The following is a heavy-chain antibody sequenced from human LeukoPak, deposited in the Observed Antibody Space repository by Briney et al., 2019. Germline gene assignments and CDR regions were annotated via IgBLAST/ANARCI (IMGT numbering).Heavy chain of an antibody. CDR2: TYYRSRWYN. D-gene: IGHD6-13*01. Sequence: SQTLTLTCAISGDSVSSNSAAWNWIRQSPSRGLEWLGRTYYRSRWYNDYAESVKSRITINQDTSKNQLSLQLNSVTPEDTAVYFCAGDTGIPSWFDPWGQGTLVTVSS. V-gene: IGHV6-1*01. CDR1: GDSVSSNSAA. J-gene: IGHJ5*02. CDR3: AGDTGIPSWFDP.